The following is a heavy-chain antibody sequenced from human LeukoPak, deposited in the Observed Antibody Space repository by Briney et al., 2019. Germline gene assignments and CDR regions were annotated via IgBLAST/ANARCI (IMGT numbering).Heavy chain of an antibody. J-gene: IGHJ4*02. CDR1: GGSFSGYY. Sequence: SETLSLTCAVYGGSFSGYYWSWIRQPPGKGREWIGEINHSGSTNYNPSLKSRVTISVDTSKNQFSLKLSSVTAADTAVYYCARTSDFWSGYHDYWGQGTLVTVSS. V-gene: IGHV4-34*01. CDR3: ARTSDFWSGYHDY. D-gene: IGHD3-3*01. CDR2: INHSGST.